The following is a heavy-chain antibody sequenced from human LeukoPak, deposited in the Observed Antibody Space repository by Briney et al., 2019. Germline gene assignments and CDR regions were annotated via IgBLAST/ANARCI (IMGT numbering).Heavy chain of an antibody. Sequence: QPGGSLRLSCAASGFTFSSYAMSWVRQAPGKGLEWVSAISGSGGSTYYADSVKGRFTISRDNSKNTLYLQMNSLRAEDTAVYYCAKEILYYYGSGRFQSGYWGQGTLVTVSS. CDR1: GFTFSSYA. CDR3: AKEILYYYGSGRFQSGY. V-gene: IGHV3-23*01. D-gene: IGHD3-10*01. CDR2: ISGSGGST. J-gene: IGHJ4*02.